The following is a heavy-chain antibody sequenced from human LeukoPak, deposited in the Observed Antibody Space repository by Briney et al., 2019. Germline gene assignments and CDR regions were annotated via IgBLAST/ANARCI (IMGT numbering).Heavy chain of an antibody. Sequence: GASVKVSCKASGYTFTGYYMHWVRQAPGQGLEWMGRINPNSGVTNYAQKFQGRVTMTRDASISTAYMELSRLRSDDTAVYYCARGRSWYMDVCGKGTTVTVSS. CDR3: ARGRSWYMDV. CDR1: GYTFTGYY. CDR2: INPNSGVT. V-gene: IGHV1-2*02. J-gene: IGHJ6*03.